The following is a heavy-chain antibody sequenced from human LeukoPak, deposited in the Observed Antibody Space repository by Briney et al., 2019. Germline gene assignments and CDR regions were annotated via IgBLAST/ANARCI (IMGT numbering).Heavy chain of an antibody. CDR2: IYTSGST. CDR3: ARDVGYCSSTSCPNWFDP. CDR1: GGSISSYY. D-gene: IGHD2-2*01. V-gene: IGHV4-4*07. J-gene: IGHJ5*02. Sequence: NPSETLSLTCTVSGGSISSYYWSWIRQPAGKGLEWIGRIYTSGSTNYNPSLKSRVTMSVDTSKNQFSLKLSSVTAADMAVYYCARDVGYCSSTSCPNWFDPWGQGTLVTVSS.